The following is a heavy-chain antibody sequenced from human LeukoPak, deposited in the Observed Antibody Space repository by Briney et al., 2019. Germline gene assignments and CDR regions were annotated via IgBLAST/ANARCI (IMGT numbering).Heavy chain of an antibody. Sequence: GGSLRLSCAASGFTFSSYAMSWVRQAPGKGLEWVSAISGSGGSTYYADSVKGRFTISRDNSKNTLYLQMNSLRAEDTAVYYCAKDPSLITIFGLDFDYWGQGTLVTVSS. J-gene: IGHJ4*02. CDR2: ISGSGGST. D-gene: IGHD3-3*01. V-gene: IGHV3-23*01. CDR3: AKDPSLITIFGLDFDY. CDR1: GFTFSSYA.